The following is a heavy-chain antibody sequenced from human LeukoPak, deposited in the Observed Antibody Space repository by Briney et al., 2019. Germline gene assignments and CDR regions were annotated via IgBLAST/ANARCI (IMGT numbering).Heavy chain of an antibody. D-gene: IGHD6-13*01. J-gene: IGHJ4*02. CDR2: IGTAGDT. CDR3: AKGLLYSSSWYYFDY. Sequence: GGSLRLSCAASGFTFSSYDMHWVRQATGKGLEWVSAIGTAGDTYYPGSVKGRFTISRENAKNSLYLQMNSLRAEDTAVYYCAKGLLYSSSWYYFDYWGQGTLVTVSS. V-gene: IGHV3-13*01. CDR1: GFTFSSYD.